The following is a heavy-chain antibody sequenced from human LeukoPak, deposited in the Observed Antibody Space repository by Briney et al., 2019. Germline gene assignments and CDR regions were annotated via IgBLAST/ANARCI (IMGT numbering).Heavy chain of an antibody. V-gene: IGHV4-61*02. Sequence: SQTLSLTCTVSGGSISSGSYYWSWIRQPPGRGLEWIGRIYTSGSTNYNPSLKSRVTISVDTSKNQFSLKLSSVTAADTAVYYCARGAGYYDFWSGYLGFEDGVLPGHYYYMDVWGKGTTVTVSS. CDR2: IYTSGST. CDR3: ARGAGYYDFWSGYLGFEDGVLPGHYYYMDV. CDR1: GGSISSGSYY. D-gene: IGHD3-3*01. J-gene: IGHJ6*03.